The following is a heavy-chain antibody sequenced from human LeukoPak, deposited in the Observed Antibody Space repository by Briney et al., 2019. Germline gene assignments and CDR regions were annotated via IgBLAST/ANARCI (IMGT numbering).Heavy chain of an antibody. CDR3: ARWVAASSIDY. CDR2: IYYRGST. Sequence: SETLSLTCTVSGGSISSYYWSWIRQPPGKGLEWIGYIYYRGSTNYNASLKSRVTISVDTSKNQFSLKLRSVAAADTAVYYCARWVAASSIDYWGQGTLVTVSS. CDR1: GGSISSYY. V-gene: IGHV4-59*08. J-gene: IGHJ4*02. D-gene: IGHD6-13*01.